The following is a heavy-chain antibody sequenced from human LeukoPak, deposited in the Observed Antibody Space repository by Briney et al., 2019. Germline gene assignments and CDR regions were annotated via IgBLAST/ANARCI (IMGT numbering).Heavy chain of an antibody. CDR3: AKDGSAAGTDLVLDY. CDR2: ISYDGSNK. V-gene: IGHV3-30*18. CDR1: GFTFSSYG. D-gene: IGHD6-13*01. J-gene: IGHJ4*02. Sequence: GGSLRLSCAASGFTFSSYGMHWVRQAPGKGLEWMALISYDGSNKYYADSVKGRFTISRDNSKNTLYLQMNSLRAEDTAVYYCAKDGSAAGTDLVLDYWGQGTLVTVSS.